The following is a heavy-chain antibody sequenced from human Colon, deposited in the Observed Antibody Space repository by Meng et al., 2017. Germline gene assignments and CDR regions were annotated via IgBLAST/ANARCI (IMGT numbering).Heavy chain of an antibody. CDR3: ARDSGYDKNWFDP. J-gene: IGHJ5*02. CDR1: GGSFSGYY. D-gene: IGHD5-12*01. Sequence: QVQLQQWGAGLLKPSATLSLTCAVYGGSFSGYYWSWIRQPPGKGLEWIGEINHSGSTNYNPSLKSRVTISVDTSKNQFSLKVSSVTAADTAVYYCARDSGYDKNWFDPWGQGTLVTVSS. V-gene: IGHV4-34*01. CDR2: INHSGST.